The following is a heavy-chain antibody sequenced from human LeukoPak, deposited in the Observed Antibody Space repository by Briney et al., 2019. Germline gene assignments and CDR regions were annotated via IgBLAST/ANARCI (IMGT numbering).Heavy chain of an antibody. D-gene: IGHD6-13*01. CDR3: ARGLGIAAAGYTWFDP. Sequence: GESLKISCKGSGYSFTSYWIGWVRQMPGKCLELMGLSYPGDSDTRYSPSFQGQVTISADKSISTAYLQCSSLKASDTAMYYSARGLGIAAAGYTWFDPWGQGTLVTVSS. CDR2: SYPGDSDT. J-gene: IGHJ5*02. CDR1: GYSFTSYW. V-gene: IGHV5-51*01.